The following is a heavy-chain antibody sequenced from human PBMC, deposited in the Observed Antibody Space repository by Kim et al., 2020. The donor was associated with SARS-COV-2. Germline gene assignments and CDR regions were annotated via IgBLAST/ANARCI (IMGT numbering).Heavy chain of an antibody. Sequence: ASVKVSCKASGYTFTSYYMHWVRQAPGQGLEWMGIINPSGGSTSYAQKFQGRVTMTRDTSTSTVYMELSSLRSEDTAVYYCASTPIKTYYYDSSGYYPDGDAFDIWGQGTMVTVSS. CDR1: GYTFTSYY. D-gene: IGHD3-22*01. V-gene: IGHV1-46*01. CDR2: INPSGGST. J-gene: IGHJ3*02. CDR3: ASTPIKTYYYDSSGYYPDGDAFDI.